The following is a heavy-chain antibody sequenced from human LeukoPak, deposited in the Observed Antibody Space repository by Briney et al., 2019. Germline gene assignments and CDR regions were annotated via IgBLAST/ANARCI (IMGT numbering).Heavy chain of an antibody. J-gene: IGHJ4*02. V-gene: IGHV1-18*01. CDR3: ARQERQAFDY. D-gene: IGHD1-1*01. CDR1: GYTFTSYG. CDR2: VSPYSGNT. Sequence: ASVKVSCKASGYTFTSYGLIWVRQAPGQGLEWMGWVSPYSGNTNYAQKLQGRVTMTTDTSTSTAYMELRSLRSDDTAVYYCARQERQAFDYWGQGTLVTVSS.